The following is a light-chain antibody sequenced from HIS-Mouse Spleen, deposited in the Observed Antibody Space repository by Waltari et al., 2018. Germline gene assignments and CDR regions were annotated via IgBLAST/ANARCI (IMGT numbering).Light chain of an antibody. J-gene: IGLJ2*01. CDR2: DDS. CDR3: QVWDSSSDHVV. V-gene: IGLV3-21*03. CDR1: NIGSKR. Sequence: SYVLTQPPSVSVAPGKTARITCGGNNIGSKRVHWDQQKPGQAPVLGVYDDSDRPSGIPERVSGSNSGNTATLTISRVEAGDEADYYCQVWDSSSDHVVFGGGTKLTVL.